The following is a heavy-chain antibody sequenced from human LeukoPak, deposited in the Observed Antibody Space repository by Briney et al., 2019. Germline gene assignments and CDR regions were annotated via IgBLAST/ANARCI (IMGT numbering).Heavy chain of an antibody. V-gene: IGHV4-39*01. J-gene: IGHJ4*02. CDR2: IYYSGST. Sequence: SETLSLTCTVSGGSISSSSYYWGWIRQPPGKGLKWIGSIYYSGSTYYNPSLKNRVTISVDTPKNQFSLKLSSVTAADTAVYYCARSSSWYRGFDYWGQGTLVTVSS. CDR3: ARSSSWYRGFDY. CDR1: GGSISSSSYY. D-gene: IGHD6-13*01.